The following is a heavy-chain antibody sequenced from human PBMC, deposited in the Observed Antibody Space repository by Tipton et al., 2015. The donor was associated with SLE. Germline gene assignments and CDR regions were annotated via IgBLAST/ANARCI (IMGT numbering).Heavy chain of an antibody. CDR3: ARGREWEPPDY. V-gene: IGHV4-30-2*03. CDR1: GASISTEGYS. CDR2: IYYSGST. J-gene: IGHJ4*02. Sequence: TLSLTCVVSGASISTEGYSWSWIRQPPGKGLEWIGSIYYSGSTYYNPSLKSRVTISVDTSKNQFSLKLSSVTVADTAVYYCARGREWEPPDYWGQGTLVSVSS. D-gene: IGHD1-26*01.